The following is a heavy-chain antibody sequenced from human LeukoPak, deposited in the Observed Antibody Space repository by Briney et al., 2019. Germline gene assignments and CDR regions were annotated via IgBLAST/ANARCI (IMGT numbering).Heavy chain of an antibody. D-gene: IGHD2-2*01. V-gene: IGHV4-39*07. CDR1: GGSIRSSYYY. Sequence: SETLSLTCTVSGGSIRSSYYYWGWIRQPPGKGLQWIGSIYDSGSTYYNPSLKSRVTISVDTSKNQFSLKLNSVTAADTAVYYCARSEIVVVPAAYRGAWFDPWGQGTLVTVSS. CDR3: ARSEIVVVPAAYRGAWFDP. J-gene: IGHJ5*02. CDR2: IYDSGST.